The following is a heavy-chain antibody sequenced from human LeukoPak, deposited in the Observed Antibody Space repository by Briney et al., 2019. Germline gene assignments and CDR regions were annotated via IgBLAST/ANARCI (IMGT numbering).Heavy chain of an antibody. CDR3: ARGGVRDYYDSSGYADY. CDR2: INPNSGGT. CDR1: GYTFTGYY. V-gene: IGHV1-2*02. D-gene: IGHD3-22*01. Sequence: ASVKVSCKASGYTFTGYYMHWVRQAPGQGLEWMGWINPNSGGTNYAQKFQGRVTMTRDTSISTAYMELSRLRSDDTAMYYCARGGVRDYYDSSGYADYWGQGTLVTVSS. J-gene: IGHJ4*02.